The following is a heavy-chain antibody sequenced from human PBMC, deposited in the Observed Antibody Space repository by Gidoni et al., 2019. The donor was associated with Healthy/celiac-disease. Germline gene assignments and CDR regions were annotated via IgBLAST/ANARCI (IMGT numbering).Heavy chain of an antibody. CDR1: GFPFSGSA. V-gene: IGHV3-73*01. D-gene: IGHD3-22*01. Sequence: EVQLVESGGGLVQPGGSLKLSCAASGFPFSGSAMHGVRQASGKGLEWVGHIRSKPNTFATAYAASVKGRFTISRDDSKNTAYLQMNSLKTEDTAVYYCARSRDYYDTSGYHKSLDYWGQGTLVTVSS. CDR2: IRSKPNTFAT. J-gene: IGHJ4*02. CDR3: ARSRDYYDTSGYHKSLDY.